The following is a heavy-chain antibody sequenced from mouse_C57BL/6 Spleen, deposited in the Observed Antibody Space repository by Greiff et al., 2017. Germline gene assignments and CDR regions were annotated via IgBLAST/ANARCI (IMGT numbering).Heavy chain of an antibody. Sequence: EVKLQESGPGLVKPSQSLSLTCSVTGYSITSGYYWNWIRQFPGIKLEWMGYISYDGSNNYNPSLKNRISITRDTSKNQFFLKLNSVTTEDTATYYCARANWAYYAMDYWGQGTSVTVSS. V-gene: IGHV3-6*01. D-gene: IGHD4-1*02. J-gene: IGHJ4*01. CDR1: GYSITSGYY. CDR3: ARANWAYYAMDY. CDR2: ISYDGSN.